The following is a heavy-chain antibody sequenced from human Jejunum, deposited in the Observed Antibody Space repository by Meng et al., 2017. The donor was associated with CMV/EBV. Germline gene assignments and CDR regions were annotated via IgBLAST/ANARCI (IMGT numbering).Heavy chain of an antibody. CDR1: SYA. CDR3: ARGVPNYDFWSGYYNWFDP. CDR2: ISSSSSTL. Sequence: SYAMNWVRPAPGKGLDWVSYISSSSSTLYYADSVKGRFTISRDNDKNSLYLQMNSLRAEDTAVYYCARGVPNYDFWSGYYNWFDPWGQGTLVTVSS. D-gene: IGHD3-3*01. V-gene: IGHV3-48*04. J-gene: IGHJ5*02.